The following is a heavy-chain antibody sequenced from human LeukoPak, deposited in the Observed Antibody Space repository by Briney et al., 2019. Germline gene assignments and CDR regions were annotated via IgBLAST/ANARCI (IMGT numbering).Heavy chain of an antibody. CDR1: GYSISSGYY. D-gene: IGHD4-23*01. Sequence: SETLSLTCAVSGYSISSGYYWGWIRQPPGKGLEWIGSIYHSGSTYYNPSLKSRVTISVDTSKNQLSLKLSSVTAADTAVYYCAGTFRTVVGYWGQGTLVTVSS. J-gene: IGHJ4*02. CDR3: AGTFRTVVGY. CDR2: IYHSGST. V-gene: IGHV4-38-2*01.